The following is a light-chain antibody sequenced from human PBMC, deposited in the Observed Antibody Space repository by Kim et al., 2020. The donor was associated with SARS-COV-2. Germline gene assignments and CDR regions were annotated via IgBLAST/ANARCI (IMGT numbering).Light chain of an antibody. V-gene: IGLV6-57*01. CDR2: EDD. CDR1: RGSIANNY. CDR3: QSYDSSDLWV. J-gene: IGLJ3*02. Sequence: KTVTISCTRSRGSIANNYVHWYQQRPGSCPTTVIYEDDQRPSGVPHRFTGSLDISSNSASLTISGLRTEDEADYYCQSYDSSDLWVFGGGTKLTVL.